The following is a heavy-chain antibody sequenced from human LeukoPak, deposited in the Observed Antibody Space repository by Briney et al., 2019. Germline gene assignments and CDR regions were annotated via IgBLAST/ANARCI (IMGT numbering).Heavy chain of an antibody. CDR2: IKQDESEK. V-gene: IGHV3-7*01. D-gene: IGHD3-3*01. J-gene: IGHJ4*02. Sequence: GGSLRLSCVASGFTFSSYWMSWVRQAPGKGLEWVANIKQDESEKYYVDSVKGRFTISRDNAKNSLFLQMDSLRAEDTAVYYCARDASAYYWGQGTLVTVSS. CDR3: ARDASAYY. CDR1: GFTFSSYW.